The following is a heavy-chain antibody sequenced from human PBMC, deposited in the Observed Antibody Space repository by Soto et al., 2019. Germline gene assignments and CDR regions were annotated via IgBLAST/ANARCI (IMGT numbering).Heavy chain of an antibody. Sequence: GSLRLSCAASGFTFSSYAMSWVRQAPGKGLEWVSAISGSGGSTYYADSVKGRFTISRDNSKNTLYLQMNSLRAEDTAVYYCAKDSFPTHPDSRGPKGGDALDIWGQGTMVTVSS. J-gene: IGHJ3*02. CDR2: ISGSGGST. CDR1: GFTFSSYA. D-gene: IGHD3-22*01. V-gene: IGHV3-23*01. CDR3: AKDSFPTHPDSRGPKGGDALDI.